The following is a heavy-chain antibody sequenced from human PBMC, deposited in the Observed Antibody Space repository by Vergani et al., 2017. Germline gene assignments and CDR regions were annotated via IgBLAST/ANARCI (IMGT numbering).Heavy chain of an antibody. CDR2: IKSTFDRGTT. V-gene: IGHV3-15*07. CDR1: GFSFRNAW. Sequence: EVQLVESGGGIVKPGGSLRRSCVASGFSFRNAWMNWVRRTPGKGLEWVGRIKSTFDRGTTDYAAAVKGRFTISRDDSKNTLFLQMNGLKTEDIGVYYCTTHPRYCGDGSCXWLRYHHYYGIDVWGQGTTLTVSS. D-gene: IGHD2-21*01. CDR3: TTHPRYCGDGSCXWLRYHHYYGIDV. J-gene: IGHJ6*02.